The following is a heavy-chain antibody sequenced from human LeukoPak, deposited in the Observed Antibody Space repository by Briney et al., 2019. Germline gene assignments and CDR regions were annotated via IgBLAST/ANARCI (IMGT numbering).Heavy chain of an antibody. CDR3: AKEAGYYGMDV. Sequence: GGSLRLSCAASGFTFDDYAMYWVRQAPGKGLEWVSGISWNSGSIGYADSVKGRFTISRDNAKNSLYLQMNSLRAEDTALYYCAKEAGYYGMDVWGQGTTVTVSS. CDR1: GFTFDDYA. V-gene: IGHV3-9*01. J-gene: IGHJ6*02. CDR2: ISWNSGSI. D-gene: IGHD6-13*01.